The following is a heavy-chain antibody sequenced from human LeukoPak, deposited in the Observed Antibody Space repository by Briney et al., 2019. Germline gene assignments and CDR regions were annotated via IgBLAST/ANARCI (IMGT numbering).Heavy chain of an antibody. J-gene: IGHJ4*02. CDR2: ISSSSSYI. V-gene: IGHV3-21*01. CDR1: GFTFSSYS. CDR3: ARGVPRFEQDIVVVITTPDY. Sequence: PGGSLRLSCAASGFTFSSYSMNWVRQAPGKGLEWVSSISSSSSYIYYADSVKGRFTISRDNAKNSLYLQMNSLRAEDTAVYYCARGVPRFEQDIVVVITTPDYWGQGTLVTVSS. D-gene: IGHD3-22*01.